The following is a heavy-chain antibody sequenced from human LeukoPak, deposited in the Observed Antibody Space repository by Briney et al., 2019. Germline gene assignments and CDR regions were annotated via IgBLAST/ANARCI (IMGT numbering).Heavy chain of an antibody. D-gene: IGHD1-14*01. V-gene: IGHV4-59*12. CDR3: ARRRYYYDY. J-gene: IGHJ4*02. Sequence: PSETLSLTCNVSGVSISSYYWSWIRQPPGKGLEWIGYIFHRGSTNYNPSLKSRVTISVDTSKNQFSLKLSSVTAADTAVYYCARRRYYYDYWGQGTLVTVSS. CDR1: GVSISSYY. CDR2: IFHRGST.